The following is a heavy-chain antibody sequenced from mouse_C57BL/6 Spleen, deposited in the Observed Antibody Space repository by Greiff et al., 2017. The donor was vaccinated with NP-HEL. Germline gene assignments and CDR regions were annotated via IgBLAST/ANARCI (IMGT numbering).Heavy chain of an antibody. Sequence: EVQLQQSGPELVKPGASVKISCKASGYSFTGYYMNWVKQSPEKSLEWIGEINPSTGGTTYNQKFKAKATLTVDKSSSTAYVQLKSLTSEDSAVYYCARRYYGSSPYWYFDVWGTGTTVTVSS. CDR3: ARRYYGSSPYWYFDV. CDR2: INPSTGGT. CDR1: GYSFTGYY. V-gene: IGHV1-42*01. D-gene: IGHD1-1*01. J-gene: IGHJ1*03.